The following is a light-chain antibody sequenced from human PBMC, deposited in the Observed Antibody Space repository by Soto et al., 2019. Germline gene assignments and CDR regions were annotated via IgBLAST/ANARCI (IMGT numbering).Light chain of an antibody. V-gene: IGLV2-8*01. CDR1: SSDVGGYNY. J-gene: IGLJ2*01. CDR2: EVN. Sequence: QSALTQPPSASGSPGQSVTIYCTGTSSDVGGYNYVSWFQQHPGKAPKLIIYEVNKRPSGVTDRFSGSKSGNTASLTVSGLQAEDEADYYCNSYEGRNNVLFGGGTKLTVL. CDR3: NSYEGRNNVL.